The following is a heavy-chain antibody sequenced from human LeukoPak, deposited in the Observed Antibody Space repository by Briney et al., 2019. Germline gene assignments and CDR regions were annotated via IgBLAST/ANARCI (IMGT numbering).Heavy chain of an antibody. CDR2: INHSGST. J-gene: IGHJ4*02. Sequence: SETLSLTCAVYGGSFSGYYWSWIRQPPGKGLEWTGEINHSGSTNYNPSLKSRVTISVDTSKNQFSLKLSSVTAADTAVYYCARGQPWYYYDSSGYYYYYWGQGTLVTVSS. CDR3: ARGQPWYYYDSSGYYYYY. V-gene: IGHV4-34*01. CDR1: GGSFSGYY. D-gene: IGHD3-22*01.